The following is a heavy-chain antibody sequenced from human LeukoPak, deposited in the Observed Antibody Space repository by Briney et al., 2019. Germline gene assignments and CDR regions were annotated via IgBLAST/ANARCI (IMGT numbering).Heavy chain of an antibody. CDR2: IIVSGTT. J-gene: IGHJ4*02. V-gene: IGHV3-23*01. CDR1: GFTFSSFS. Sequence: GGSLRLSCAASGFTFSSFSMTWVRQAPGKGLEWVSSIIVSGTTYYADSVKGRFTISRDSFRGTLFLQMDSLRVEDTAVYFCAKGSVGNADFASWGQGALVTVSS. D-gene: IGHD6-25*01. CDR3: AKGSVGNADFAS.